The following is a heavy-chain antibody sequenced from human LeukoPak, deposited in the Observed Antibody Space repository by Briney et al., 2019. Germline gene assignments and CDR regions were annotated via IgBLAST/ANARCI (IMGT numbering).Heavy chain of an antibody. J-gene: IGHJ4*02. D-gene: IGHD6-19*01. CDR2: ISGSGGST. V-gene: IGHV3-23*01. Sequence: GRSLRLSCAASGFNFSNYGTHWVRQPPGNGLEWVSSISGSGGSTYYADSVKGRFTISRDNSKNTLYLQMNSLRAEDTAVYYCARAAVAGPFDYWGQGTLVTVSS. CDR3: ARAAVAGPFDY. CDR1: GFNFSNYG.